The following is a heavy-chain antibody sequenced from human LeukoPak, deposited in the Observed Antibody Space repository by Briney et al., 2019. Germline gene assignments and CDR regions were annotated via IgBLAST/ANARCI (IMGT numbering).Heavy chain of an antibody. CDR2: IIPIFGTA. D-gene: IGHD5-24*01. V-gene: IGHV1-69*05. J-gene: IGHJ4*02. CDR3: AQMPDGYNGVVDY. CDR1: GGTSSSYA. Sequence: SVKVSCKASGGTSSSYAISWVRQAPGQGLEWMGRIIPIFGTANYAQKFQGRVTITTDESTSTAYMELSSLRSEDTAVYYCAQMPDGYNGVVDYWGQGTLVTVSS.